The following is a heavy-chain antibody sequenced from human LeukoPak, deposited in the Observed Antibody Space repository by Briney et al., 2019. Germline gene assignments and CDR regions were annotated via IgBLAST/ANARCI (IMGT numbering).Heavy chain of an antibody. D-gene: IGHD1-26*01. CDR3: ARPEELLEAFDI. Sequence: ASVKVSCKASGGTFSSYAISWVRQAPGQGLEWMGWMNPNSGNTGYAQKFQGRVTMTRNTSISTAYMELSSLRSEDTAVYYCARPEELLEAFDIWGQGTMVTVSS. CDR2: MNPNSGNT. CDR1: GGTFSSYA. V-gene: IGHV1-8*02. J-gene: IGHJ3*02.